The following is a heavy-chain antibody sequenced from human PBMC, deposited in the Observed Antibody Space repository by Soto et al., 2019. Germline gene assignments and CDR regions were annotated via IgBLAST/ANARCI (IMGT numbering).Heavy chain of an antibody. CDR3: ARDSGSIMGHRGHYYYGMDV. J-gene: IGHJ6*02. CDR2: IIPIFGTA. V-gene: IGHV1-69*13. CDR1: GGTFSSYA. D-gene: IGHD3-10*01. Sequence: SVKVSCKASGGTFSSYAISWVRQAPGQGLEWMGGIIPIFGTANYAQKFQGRVTITADESTGTAYMELSSLRSEDTAVYYCARDSGSIMGHRGHYYYGMDVWGQGTPVTVS.